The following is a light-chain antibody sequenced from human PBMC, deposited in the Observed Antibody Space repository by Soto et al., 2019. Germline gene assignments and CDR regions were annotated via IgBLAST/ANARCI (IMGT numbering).Light chain of an antibody. Sequence: VLTQSPATLSVSPGERASLSCRASQTVGSNLAWYQQKPGQTPRLLIYGASTRAAGIAARFSGSGSGTDFTLTISSLQSEDFAVYYCQQYNNWPITFGQGTRLEIK. V-gene: IGKV3-15*01. CDR3: QQYNNWPIT. CDR1: QTVGSN. J-gene: IGKJ5*01. CDR2: GAS.